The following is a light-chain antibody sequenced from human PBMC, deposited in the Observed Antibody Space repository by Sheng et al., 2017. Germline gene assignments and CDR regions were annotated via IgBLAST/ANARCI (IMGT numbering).Light chain of an antibody. Sequence: QSVLIQPPSASGTPGQQVTISCSGSSSNVVTNFVNWYQQLPGTAPKLLISNNNQRPSGVPGRFSGSKSGTSASLAISGLQAEDEAVYYCAAWDDSLFIWVFGGGTRLTVL. CDR3: AAWDDSLFIWV. J-gene: IGLJ3*02. CDR1: SSNVVTNF. V-gene: IGLV1-44*01. CDR2: NNN.